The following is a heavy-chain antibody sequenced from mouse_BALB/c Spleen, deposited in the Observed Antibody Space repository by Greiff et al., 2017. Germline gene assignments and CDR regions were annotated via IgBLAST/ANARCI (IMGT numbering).Heavy chain of an antibody. CDR2: INPSTGYT. CDR3: ARDGNYDWFAY. V-gene: IGHV1-7*01. D-gene: IGHD2-1*01. CDR1: GYTFTSYW. J-gene: IGHJ3*01. Sequence: VQLQQSGAELAKPGASVKMSCKASGYTFTSYWMHWVKQRPGQGLEWIGYINPSTGYTEYNQKFKDKATLTADKSSSTAYMQLSSLTSEDSAVYYCARDGNYDWFAYWGQGTLVTVSA.